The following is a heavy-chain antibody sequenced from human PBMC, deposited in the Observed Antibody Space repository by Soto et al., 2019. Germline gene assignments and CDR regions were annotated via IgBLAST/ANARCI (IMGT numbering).Heavy chain of an antibody. Sequence: PGGSLRLSCAASEFTFSSYAMSWVRQAPGKGLEWVSGISGSGTSTYYADSVKGRFTISRDNSKNTLYLQMNSLRAEDTAVYYCPKDTPRAPYPTVQKSNWGQGTLVTVSS. CDR3: PKDTPRAPYPTVQKSN. CDR2: ISGSGTST. J-gene: IGHJ4*02. V-gene: IGHV3-23*01. CDR1: EFTFSSYA. D-gene: IGHD3-10*01.